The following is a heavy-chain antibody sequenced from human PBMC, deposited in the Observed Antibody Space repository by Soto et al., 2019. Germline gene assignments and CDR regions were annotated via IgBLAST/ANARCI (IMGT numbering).Heavy chain of an antibody. CDR3: ARGGLEGGS. V-gene: IGHV3-74*01. CDR1: GFTFSSYV. CDR2: INADGSTT. J-gene: IGHJ5*02. D-gene: IGHD5-12*01. Sequence: EVHLVESGGGLVQPGGSLRLSCAASGFTFSSYVMHWVRQAPGKGLVSVSRINADGSTTNYADSVKGRFTISRDNVKNTLYLQMDSLRAEDTAVYFCARGGLEGGSWGQGTLVTVSS.